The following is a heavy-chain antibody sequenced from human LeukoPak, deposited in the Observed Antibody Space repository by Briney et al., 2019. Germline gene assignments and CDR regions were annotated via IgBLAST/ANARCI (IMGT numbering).Heavy chain of an antibody. J-gene: IGHJ5*01. V-gene: IGHV3-23*01. D-gene: IGHD6-13*01. Sequence: GGSLRLSCAAAGSTLSSYVMASVRQAPGKGLEWVSATSGGGDKSYHADSVTGPFTISRDNLKNTVSMQMNSMKVEDTVVYYCVRSGSSHFSADLNWFDACGNGTLVAVSS. CDR2: TSGGGDKS. CDR3: VRSGSSHFSADLNWFDA. CDR1: GSTLSSYV.